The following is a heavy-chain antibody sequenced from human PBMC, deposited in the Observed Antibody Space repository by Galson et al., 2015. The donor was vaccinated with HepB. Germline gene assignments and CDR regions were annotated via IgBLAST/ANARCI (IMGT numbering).Heavy chain of an antibody. CDR2: ISWDGGST. CDR1: GFTFDDYT. J-gene: IGHJ4*02. V-gene: IGHV3-43*01. Sequence: SMRLSCAASGFTFDDYTMHWVRLPPGKGLEWVSLISWDGGSTSYATSVKGRFTISRDNSKNSLYLQMNSLRTEDTALYYCARGPPDFWSGPDYWGQGSLVTVSS. D-gene: IGHD3-3*01. CDR3: ARGPPDFWSGPDY.